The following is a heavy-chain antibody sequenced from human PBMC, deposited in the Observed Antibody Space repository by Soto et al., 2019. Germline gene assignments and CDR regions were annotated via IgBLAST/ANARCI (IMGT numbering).Heavy chain of an antibody. CDR3: ARESEDLTSNFDY. CDR2: ISSTTNYI. Sequence: LRLSCAASGFTFTRYSMNWVRQAPGKGLEWVSSISSTTNYIYYGDSMKGRFTISRDNAKSSLYLEMNSLRAEDTAVYYCARESEDLTSNFDYWGQGTLVTVSS. V-gene: IGHV3-21*06. CDR1: GFTFTRYS. J-gene: IGHJ4*02.